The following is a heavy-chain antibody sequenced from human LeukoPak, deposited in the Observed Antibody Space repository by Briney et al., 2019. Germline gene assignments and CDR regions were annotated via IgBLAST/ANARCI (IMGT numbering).Heavy chain of an antibody. D-gene: IGHD1-26*01. Sequence: PGRSLRLSCAASGLTFSSYAMSWVRQAPGKGLEWVSSISGSGVSTFYADSVKGRFTISRDNSKNTLYLQMNSLRAEDTAVYYCAKDRARVTYWGQGTLVTVSS. CDR1: GLTFSSYA. J-gene: IGHJ4*02. V-gene: IGHV3-23*01. CDR2: ISGSGVST. CDR3: AKDRARVTY.